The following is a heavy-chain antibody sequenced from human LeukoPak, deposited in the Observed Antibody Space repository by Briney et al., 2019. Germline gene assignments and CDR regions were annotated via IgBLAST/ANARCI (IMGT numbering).Heavy chain of an antibody. V-gene: IGHV3-33*08. CDR1: GFTFSSYA. D-gene: IGHD2-15*01. J-gene: IGHJ6*02. CDR2: IWYDGSNK. Sequence: GGSLRLSCAASGFTFSSYAMSWVRQAPGKGLEWVAVIWYDGSNKYYADSVKGRFTISRDNSKNTLYLQMNSLRAEDTAVYYCARGGNSGGLYYYYGMDVWGQGTTVTVSS. CDR3: ARGGNSGGLYYYYGMDV.